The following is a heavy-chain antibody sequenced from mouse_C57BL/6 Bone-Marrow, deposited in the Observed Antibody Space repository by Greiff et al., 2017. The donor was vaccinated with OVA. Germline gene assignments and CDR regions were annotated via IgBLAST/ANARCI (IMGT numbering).Heavy chain of an antibody. CDR1: GFTFSSYA. CDR2: ISDGGSYT. J-gene: IGHJ2*01. D-gene: IGHD2-13*01. Sequence: DVKLVESGGGLVKPGGSLKLSCAASGFTFSSYAMSWVRQTPEKRLEWVATISDGGSYTYYPDNVKGRFTISRDNAKNNRYLQMSHLKSEDTAMYYCARVDYRGYFDYWGQGTTLTVSS. CDR3: ARVDYRGYFDY. V-gene: IGHV5-4*03.